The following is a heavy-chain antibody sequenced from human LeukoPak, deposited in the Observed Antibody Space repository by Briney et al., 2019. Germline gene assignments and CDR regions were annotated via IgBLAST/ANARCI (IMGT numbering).Heavy chain of an antibody. V-gene: IGHV4-59*01. Sequence: SETLSLTCTVSGGSISTFFWSWIRQTPGKGLEWIGYIYSSGSTNYNPSLKSRVTMSVDTSKNQLSLRLSSVTAADTAVYYCARAVTSSSSWYKWVNWFDPWGQGTLVTVSS. D-gene: IGHD6-13*01. CDR2: IYSSGST. J-gene: IGHJ5*02. CDR3: ARAVTSSSSWYKWVNWFDP. CDR1: GGSISTFF.